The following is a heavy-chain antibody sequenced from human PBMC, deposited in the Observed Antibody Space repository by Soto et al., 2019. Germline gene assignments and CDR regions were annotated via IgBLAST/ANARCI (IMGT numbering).Heavy chain of an antibody. CDR3: ARDAISMVRGTNNWFDP. V-gene: IGHV3-23*01. CDR1: GFTFSNYA. J-gene: IGHJ5*02. CDR2: ISGGGIST. D-gene: IGHD3-10*01. Sequence: EAQLLESGGGLVQPGGSLSLSCAASGFTFSNYAMSWVRQAPGKGLEWVSAISGGGISTYYADSVRGRFTISRDNSRNTLYLRMNRLRAEDTAVYYCARDAISMVRGTNNWFDPWGQGTLVTVSS.